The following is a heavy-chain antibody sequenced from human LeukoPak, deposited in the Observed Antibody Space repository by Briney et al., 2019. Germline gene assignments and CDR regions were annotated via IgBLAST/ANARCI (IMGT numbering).Heavy chain of an antibody. V-gene: IGHV3-48*03. CDR1: GFTFSNYE. Sequence: PGGPLRLSCAASGFTFSNYEMNWVRQAPGKGLEWISYIGSSGNTVFYADSVKGRFTISRDNAKNSLYLQMNSLRAEDTAIYYCVQGGYCSGGLCYYLNAFGAWGQGTVVTVSS. J-gene: IGHJ3*01. CDR2: IGSSGNTV. CDR3: VQGGYCSGGLCYYLNAFGA. D-gene: IGHD2-15*01.